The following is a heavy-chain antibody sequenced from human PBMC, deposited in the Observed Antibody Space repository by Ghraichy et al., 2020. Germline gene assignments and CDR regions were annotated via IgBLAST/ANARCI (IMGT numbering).Heavy chain of an antibody. CDR2: ITASGCTT. CDR3: ARGATVVRFFYFNGMDV. Sequence: GESLNISCVGSGFSFSSHSMNWVRQSPGKGLEWVSYITASGCTTSYADPVRGRFTISRDNAQNSLYLQMNSLRDEDTAVYYCARGATVVRFFYFNGMDVWGQGTTVTVSS. D-gene: IGHD4-23*01. J-gene: IGHJ6*02. V-gene: IGHV3-48*02. CDR1: GFSFSSHS.